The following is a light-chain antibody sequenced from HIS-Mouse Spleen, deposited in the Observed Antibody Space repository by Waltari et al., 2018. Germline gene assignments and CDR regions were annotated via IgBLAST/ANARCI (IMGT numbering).Light chain of an antibody. Sequence: SYVLTPPPAVSVAPGTTARITCGGNNIGSKSRHWYQQKPGQAPVLVVYDDSDRPSGIPERFSGSNSGNTATLTISRVEAGDEADYYCQVWDSSSDHVVFGGGTKLTVL. CDR2: DDS. J-gene: IGLJ2*01. CDR3: QVWDSSSDHVV. V-gene: IGLV3-21*03. CDR1: NIGSKS.